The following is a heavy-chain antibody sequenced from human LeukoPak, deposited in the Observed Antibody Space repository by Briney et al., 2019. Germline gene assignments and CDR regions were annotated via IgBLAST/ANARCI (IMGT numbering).Heavy chain of an antibody. Sequence: VGSLRLSCAASGFTFSNYLMHGVRQAPGKGLVWVSTIDTYVSSTNYADSVKGRFTIYRDNAKNTLYLQMNSLRAEDTAVYYCVRGVYHYGDYWGQGTLVTVSS. V-gene: IGHV3-74*01. CDR3: VRGVYHYGDY. D-gene: IGHD5/OR15-5a*01. CDR2: IDTYVSST. CDR1: GFTFSNYL. J-gene: IGHJ4*02.